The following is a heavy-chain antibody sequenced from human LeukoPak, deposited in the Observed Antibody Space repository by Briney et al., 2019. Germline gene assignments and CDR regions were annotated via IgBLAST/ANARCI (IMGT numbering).Heavy chain of an antibody. CDR1: GFTFSGFA. CDR2: ISGNGDNT. Sequence: GGSLRLSCAASGFTFSGFAMSWVRRPPGQGLELVSGISGNGDNTLYADSVKGRFPNSRNNSKDPLHLEMNSLRAEDTGIYFCGKMKGHPLPKSYMDVWGQGTTVSVSS. V-gene: IGHV3-23*01. J-gene: IGHJ6*01. CDR3: GKMKGHPLPKSYMDV.